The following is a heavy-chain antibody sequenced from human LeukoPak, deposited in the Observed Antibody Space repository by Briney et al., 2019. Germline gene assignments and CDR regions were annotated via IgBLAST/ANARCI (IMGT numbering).Heavy chain of an antibody. Sequence: SQTLSLTCTVSGGSISSGSYYWRWLRQPAGKGLEWIGRIYTSGSTNYNTSRKSRVTISVDTSKNQFSLKLSSVTAADTAVYYCARDWGVGLFDYWGQGPLVPVSS. CDR2: IYTSGST. J-gene: IGHJ4*02. D-gene: IGHD2-8*01. V-gene: IGHV4-61*02. CDR3: ARDWGVGLFDY. CDR1: GGSISSGSYY.